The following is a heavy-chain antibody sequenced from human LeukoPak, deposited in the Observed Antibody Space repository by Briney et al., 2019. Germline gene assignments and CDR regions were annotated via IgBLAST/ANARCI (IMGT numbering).Heavy chain of an antibody. Sequence: GGSLRLSCAASGFTFSDYGMSWVRQAPGRGLEWVSAISASGVSTYYADSVKGRFTISRDNSKNTLYLQMNGLRAEDTAVYYCAKDPAYCGGDCSITWYFDLWGRGTLVTVSS. CDR1: GFTFSDYG. CDR2: ISASGVST. V-gene: IGHV3-23*01. CDR3: AKDPAYCGGDCSITWYFDL. J-gene: IGHJ2*01. D-gene: IGHD2-21*02.